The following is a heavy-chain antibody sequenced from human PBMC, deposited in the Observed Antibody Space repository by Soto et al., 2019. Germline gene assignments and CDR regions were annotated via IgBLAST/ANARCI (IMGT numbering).Heavy chain of an antibody. D-gene: IGHD3-22*01. J-gene: IGHJ4*02. V-gene: IGHV3-11*06. Sequence: LRLSCAASGFTFSDYYMSWIRQAPGKGLEWVSYMSGSSRYTNYADSVKGRFTISRDNAKNSLYLQMNSLRAEDTAVYYCARGGYYYDSSAYYYSFDYWGQGTLVTVSS. CDR3: ARGGYYYDSSAYYYSFDY. CDR1: GFTFSDYY. CDR2: MSGSSRYT.